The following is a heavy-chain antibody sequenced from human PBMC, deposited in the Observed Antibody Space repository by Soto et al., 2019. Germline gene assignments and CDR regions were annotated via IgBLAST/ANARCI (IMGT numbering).Heavy chain of an antibody. D-gene: IGHD6-13*01. CDR2: INHSGST. J-gene: IGHJ4*02. Sequence: QVQLQQWGAGLLKPSETLSLTCAVYGGSFSGYYWSWIRQPPGKGLEWIGEINHSGSTNYNPSLKSRVTISVDTSKNQFSLKLSSVTAADTAVYYGARLIAAAGLLDYWGQGTLVTVSS. V-gene: IGHV4-34*01. CDR1: GGSFSGYY. CDR3: ARLIAAAGLLDY.